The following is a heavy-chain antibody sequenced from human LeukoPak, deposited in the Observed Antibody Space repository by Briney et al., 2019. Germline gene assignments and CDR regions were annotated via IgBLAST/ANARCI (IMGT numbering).Heavy chain of an antibody. CDR2: INHSGST. V-gene: IGHV4-34*01. J-gene: IGHJ6*02. CDR1: GGSFSGYY. Sequence: SETLSLTCAVYGGSFSGYYWSWIRQPPGKGLEWIGEINHSGSTNYNPSLKSQVTISVDTSKNQFSLKLSSVTAADTAVYYCARGPNWGYSYGADYYYYYGMDVWGQGTTVTVSS. CDR3: ARGPNWGYSYGADYYYYYGMDV. D-gene: IGHD5-18*01.